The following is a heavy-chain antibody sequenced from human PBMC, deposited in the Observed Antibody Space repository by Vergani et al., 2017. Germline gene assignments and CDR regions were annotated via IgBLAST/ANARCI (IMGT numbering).Heavy chain of an antibody. D-gene: IGHD2-2*01. Sequence: QVQLVQSGAEVKKPGASVKVSCKASGYTFTSYYMHWVRQAPGQGLEWMGIINPSGGSTSYAQKFQGRVTMTRDTSTSTVYMELSRLRSDDTAVYYCARANIVVVPAAPRWFDPWGQGTLVTVSS. CDR3: ARANIVVVPAAPRWFDP. V-gene: IGHV1-46*01. J-gene: IGHJ5*02. CDR2: INPSGGST. CDR1: GYTFTSYY.